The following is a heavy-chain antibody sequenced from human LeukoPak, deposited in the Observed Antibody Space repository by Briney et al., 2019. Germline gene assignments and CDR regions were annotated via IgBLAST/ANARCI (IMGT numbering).Heavy chain of an antibody. CDR1: GYTFTSYG. Sequence: ASVKVSCKSSGYTFTSYGISWVRQAPGQGLEWMGWISAYNGNTNNIQKLQGRVTMTTDTSTSTAYMELRSLRSDDTAVYYCARVPIAAAPDYWGQGTLVTVSS. V-gene: IGHV1-18*01. D-gene: IGHD6-13*01. CDR3: ARVPIAAAPDY. CDR2: ISAYNGNT. J-gene: IGHJ4*02.